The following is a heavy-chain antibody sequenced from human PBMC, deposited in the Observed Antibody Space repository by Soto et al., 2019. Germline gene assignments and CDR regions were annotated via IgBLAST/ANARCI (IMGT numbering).Heavy chain of an antibody. D-gene: IGHD2-2*01. CDR2: ISYDGSNK. Sequence: QVQLVESGGGVVQPGRSLRLSCAASGFTFSSYGMHWVRQAPGKGLEWVAVISYDGSNKYYADSVKGRFTISRDNSKNTLYLQMNSLRAEDTAVYYCANLIRAAAILDYWGQGTLVTVSS. CDR3: ANLIRAAAILDY. J-gene: IGHJ4*02. V-gene: IGHV3-30*18. CDR1: GFTFSSYG.